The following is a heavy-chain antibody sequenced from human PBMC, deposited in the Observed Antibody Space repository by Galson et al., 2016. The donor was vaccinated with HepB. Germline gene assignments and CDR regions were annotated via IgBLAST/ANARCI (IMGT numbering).Heavy chain of an antibody. CDR2: IDDGGST. Sequence: SETLSLTCGVSGGSLRSYYWNWIRQPPGKGLEWIGEIDDGGSTKYKSSLKSRVTSSLDMSKNHLYLNLASVTAADTAVYYCARLGFYGDRPTEFWGQGALVTVSS. D-gene: IGHD4-17*01. J-gene: IGHJ4*02. CDR3: ARLGFYGDRPTEF. CDR1: GGSLRSYY. V-gene: IGHV4-34*01.